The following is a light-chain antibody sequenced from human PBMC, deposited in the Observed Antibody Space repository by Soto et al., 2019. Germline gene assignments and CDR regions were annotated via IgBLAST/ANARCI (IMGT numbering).Light chain of an antibody. Sequence: QSALTQPRSVSGSPGQSVTISCTGTSSDVGAYNYVSWYQQHPGKAPKLMIYEVSNRPSGVSNHFSGSKSGNTASLTISGLQAEDEADYYCSSYTSSSTLYVFGTGTKLTVL. CDR3: SSYTSSSTLYV. V-gene: IGLV2-14*01. CDR2: EVS. J-gene: IGLJ1*01. CDR1: SSDVGAYNY.